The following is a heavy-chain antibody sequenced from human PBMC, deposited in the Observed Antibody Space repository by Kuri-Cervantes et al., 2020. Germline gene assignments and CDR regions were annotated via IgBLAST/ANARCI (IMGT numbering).Heavy chain of an antibody. CDR3: ARDGRDPESRDWGYGMDV. Sequence: GGSLRLSCAVSGFTFSSYWMSWVRQAPGKGLEWVANIKQDGSEKYYVDSVKGRFTISRDNAKNSLYLQMNSLRAEDTAVYYCARDGRDPESRDWGYGMDVWGQGTTVTVSS. CDR2: IKQDGSEK. V-gene: IGHV3-7*01. J-gene: IGHJ6*02. CDR1: GFTFSSYW. D-gene: IGHD3-16*01.